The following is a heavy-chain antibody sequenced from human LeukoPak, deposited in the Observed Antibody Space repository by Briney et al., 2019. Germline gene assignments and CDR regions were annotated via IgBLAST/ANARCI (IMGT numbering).Heavy chain of an antibody. CDR2: IRGSGEGT. D-gene: IGHD3-22*01. CDR1: GFTFSNYA. J-gene: IGHJ5*02. V-gene: IGHV3-23*01. CDR3: AKDPHYDSSGYSFDP. Sequence: GGSLRRSCAASGFTFSNYAMSWVRQAPGKGLEWVSGIRGSGEGTHYADSVKGRFTISRDNSKNTLYLQMNSLRAEDTAAYYCAKDPHYDSSGYSFDPWGQGTLVTVSS.